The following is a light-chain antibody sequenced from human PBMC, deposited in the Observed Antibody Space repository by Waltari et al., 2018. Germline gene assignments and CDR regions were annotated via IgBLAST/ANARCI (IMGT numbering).Light chain of an antibody. J-gene: IGLJ3*02. V-gene: IGLV1-44*01. CDR1: SSNIGRNS. CDR3: AAWDDSLNAWI. CDR2: RSD. Sequence: QSLLTQPPSISGAPGQRVTISCSGGSSNIGRNSVNWYEQVPGTAPKLLIFRSDQRPSGVSDRFSGSKSGTPASLTITGLLSADEADYICAAWDDSLNAWIFGGGTRLTVL.